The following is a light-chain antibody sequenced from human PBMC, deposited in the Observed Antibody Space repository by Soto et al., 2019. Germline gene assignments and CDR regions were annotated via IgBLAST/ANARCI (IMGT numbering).Light chain of an antibody. Sequence: QSALTQPPSASGSPGQSVTISCTGTRSDVGGYNFVSWYQQHPGKAPKLMIYEVNKRPSGVPDRFSGSKSGNTASLTVSGLQAEDEADYYCSSYAGSNNLLFGGGTQLTVL. CDR3: SSYAGSNNLL. J-gene: IGLJ2*01. V-gene: IGLV2-8*01. CDR1: RSDVGGYNF. CDR2: EVN.